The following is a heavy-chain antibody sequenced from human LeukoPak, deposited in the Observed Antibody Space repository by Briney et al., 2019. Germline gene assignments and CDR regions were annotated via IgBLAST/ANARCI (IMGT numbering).Heavy chain of an antibody. J-gene: IGHJ4*02. CDR1: GGSISSYY. V-gene: IGHV4-59*01. Sequence: SETLSLTCTVSGGSISSYYWSWIRQPPGKGLEWIGYIYYSGSTNYNPFLKSRVTISVDTSKNQFSLKLSSVTAADTAVYYCANADYWGQGTLVTVSS. CDR3: ANADY. CDR2: IYYSGST.